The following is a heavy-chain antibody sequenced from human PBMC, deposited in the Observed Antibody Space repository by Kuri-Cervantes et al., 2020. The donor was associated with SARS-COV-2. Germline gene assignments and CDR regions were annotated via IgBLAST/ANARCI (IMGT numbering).Heavy chain of an antibody. Sequence: SVKVSCKASGGTFSSYAISWVRQAPGQGLEWMGGIIPILGTANYAQKFQGRVTITTDESTSTAYMELSSLRSEDTAVYYCATYSSSSWHFDYWGQGTLVTVSS. CDR1: GGTFSSYA. CDR3: ATYSSSSWHFDY. D-gene: IGHD6-6*01. J-gene: IGHJ4*02. CDR2: IIPILGTA. V-gene: IGHV1-69*05.